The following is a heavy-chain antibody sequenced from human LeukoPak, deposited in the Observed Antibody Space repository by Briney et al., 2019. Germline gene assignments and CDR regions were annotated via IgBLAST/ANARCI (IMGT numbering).Heavy chain of an antibody. CDR2: VNHSRGT. CDR1: GGSFSGFY. Sequence: SETLSLTCAVHGGSFSGFYWTWMRQPPGKGPEWIGEVNHSRGTNYNPSLKSRVTISEDTSKNQFSLNLTSVTAADTAVYYCATGLGEGYPDSWGQGTLVTVSS. J-gene: IGHJ4*02. CDR3: ATGLGEGYPDS. V-gene: IGHV4-34*01. D-gene: IGHD5-24*01.